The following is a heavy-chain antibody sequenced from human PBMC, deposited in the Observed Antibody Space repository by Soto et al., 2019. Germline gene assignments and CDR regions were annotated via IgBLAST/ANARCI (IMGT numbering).Heavy chain of an antibody. D-gene: IGHD5-12*01. CDR2: ISYDGSNK. CDR1: GFTFSSYA. V-gene: IGHV3-30-3*01. CDR3: AKVGRWLQLVY. J-gene: IGHJ4*02. Sequence: GGSLRLSCAASGFTFSSYAMHWVRQAPGKGLEWVAVISYDGSNKYYADSVKGRFTISRDNSKNTLYLQMNSLRAEDTAVYYCAKVGRWLQLVYWGQGTLVTVSS.